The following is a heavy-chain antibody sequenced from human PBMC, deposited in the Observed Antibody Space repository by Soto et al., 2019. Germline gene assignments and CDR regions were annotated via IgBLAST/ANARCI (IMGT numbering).Heavy chain of an antibody. CDR3: ARDGHYTGDHFDY. Sequence: GGSLRLSCAASGFTFSSYGMHWVRQAPGKGLEWVAVIWYDGSNKYYADSVKGRFTISRDNSKNTLYLQMNSLRAEDTAVYYCARDGHYTGDHFDYWGQGTLVTVSS. CDR2: IWYDGSNK. CDR1: GFTFSSYG. V-gene: IGHV3-33*08. D-gene: IGHD7-27*01. J-gene: IGHJ4*02.